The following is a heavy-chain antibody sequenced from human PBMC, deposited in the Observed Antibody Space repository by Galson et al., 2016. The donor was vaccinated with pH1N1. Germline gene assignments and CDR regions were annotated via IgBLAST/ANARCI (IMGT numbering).Heavy chain of an antibody. CDR1: GYTFTSYV. V-gene: IGHV1-3*01. Sequence: SVKVSCKASGYTFTSYVMHWVRQAPGQRLEWMGWINAGNGNTKYSQKFQGRVTITRDTSASTAYMELNSLRAEDTAVYYCARAVFYDVDLVDYYFDYWGQGTLVTVSS. D-gene: IGHD5-12*01. CDR3: ARAVFYDVDLVDYYFDY. J-gene: IGHJ4*02. CDR2: INAGNGNT.